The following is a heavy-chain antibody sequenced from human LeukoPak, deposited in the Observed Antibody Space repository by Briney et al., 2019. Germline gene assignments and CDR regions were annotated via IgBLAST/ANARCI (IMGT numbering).Heavy chain of an antibody. V-gene: IGHV3-66*02. J-gene: IGHJ6*04. D-gene: IGHD3-3*01. CDR2: ISGSGGST. Sequence: GGSLRLSCAASGFTVSSNYMSWVRQAPGKGLEWVSVISGSGGSTYYVDSVKGRFTISRDKSKNTLYLQMNSLRAEDTAVYYCARAYYDFWSGYQMDVWGKGTTVTVSS. CDR3: ARAYYDFWSGYQMDV. CDR1: GFTVSSNY.